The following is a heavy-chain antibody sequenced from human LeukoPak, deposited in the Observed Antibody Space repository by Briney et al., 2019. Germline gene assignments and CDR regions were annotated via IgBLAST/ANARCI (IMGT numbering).Heavy chain of an antibody. CDR2: ISAYNGNT. D-gene: IGHD5-12*01. CDR3: ARVRVPVVATGGWFDP. J-gene: IGHJ5*02. Sequence: AAVKVSCKASRYTFTSYGISWVRQAPGQGLEWMGWISAYNGNTNYAQKLQGRVTMTTDTSTSTAYMELRSLRSDDTAVYYCARVRVPVVATGGWFDPWGQGTLVTVSS. V-gene: IGHV1-18*01. CDR1: RYTFTSYG.